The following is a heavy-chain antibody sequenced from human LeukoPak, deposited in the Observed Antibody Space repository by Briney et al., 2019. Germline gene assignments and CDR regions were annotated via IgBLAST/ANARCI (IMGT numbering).Heavy chain of an antibody. D-gene: IGHD6-13*01. V-gene: IGHV4-34*01. Sequence: SETLSLTCTVSGGFISSYYWSWICQPPGKGLEWIGEINHSGSTNYNPSLKSRVTISVDTSKNQFSLKLSSVTAADTAVYYCAGGGAAAGTYYYYYYMDVWGKGTTVTVSS. J-gene: IGHJ6*03. CDR3: AGGGAAAGTYYYYYYMDV. CDR1: GGFISSYY. CDR2: INHSGST.